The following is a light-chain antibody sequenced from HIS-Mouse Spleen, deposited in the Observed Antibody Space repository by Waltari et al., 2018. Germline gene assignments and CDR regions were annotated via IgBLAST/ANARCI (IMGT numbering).Light chain of an antibody. CDR2: EDS. J-gene: IGLJ2*01. CDR1: AWPKKY. V-gene: IGLV3-10*01. CDR3: YSTDSSGNHRV. Sequence: SHELTQPPPVPVSSGQTARITCSGDAWPKKYAYWYQQMSAQAPVLVIYEDSKPPSGLPERFSGSSSGTMATLTISGAQVEDEADYYCYSTDSSGNHRVFGGGTKLTVL.